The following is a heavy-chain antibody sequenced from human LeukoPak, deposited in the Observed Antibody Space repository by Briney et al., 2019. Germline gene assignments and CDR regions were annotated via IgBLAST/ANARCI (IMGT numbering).Heavy chain of an antibody. J-gene: IGHJ4*02. Sequence: ESGPTLVNPTQTLTLTCTFTGFSLRASGVGVGWIRQPPGKALEWLTLIYWDDDKRYSPSLRSRLTITKDTSKNQVVLTMTNMDPVDTATYYCAHRHAIDGWYYFDYWGQGTLVTVSS. CDR2: IYWDDDK. CDR3: AHRHAIDGWYYFDY. V-gene: IGHV2-5*02. CDR1: GFSLRASGVG. D-gene: IGHD6-19*01.